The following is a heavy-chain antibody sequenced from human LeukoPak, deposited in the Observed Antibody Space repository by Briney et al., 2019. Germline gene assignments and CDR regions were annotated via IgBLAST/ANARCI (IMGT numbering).Heavy chain of an antibody. V-gene: IGHV4-39*07. CDR1: GGSISGSRT. CDR3: ARVLTAAGLDF. D-gene: IGHD6-25*01. J-gene: IGHJ4*02. CDR2: IHNDART. Sequence: PSETLSLTCTVSGGSISGSRTWGWVRQPPGMGLECIGNIHNDARTASNPSLKSRVTMALHTSTNQFSLRVNSVTAADTAFYYCARVLTAAGLDFWGQGILVTVSS.